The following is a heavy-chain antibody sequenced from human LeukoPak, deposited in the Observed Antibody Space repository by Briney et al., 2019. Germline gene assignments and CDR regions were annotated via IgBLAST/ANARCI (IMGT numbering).Heavy chain of an antibody. CDR1: GFTFRDSA. CDR3: ARESGFMMVGEINADNWFDP. D-gene: IGHD3-3*01. Sequence: GGSLRLSCSGAGFTFRDSAFHWVRQAPGKGLEWVAVISDDGSKRFYAHSVKGRFTISRDNSRDTLYLHMQTLRPEDSAVYYCARESGFMMVGEINADNWFDPWGQGTPVTVSS. V-gene: IGHV3-30*04. CDR2: ISDDGSKR. J-gene: IGHJ5*02.